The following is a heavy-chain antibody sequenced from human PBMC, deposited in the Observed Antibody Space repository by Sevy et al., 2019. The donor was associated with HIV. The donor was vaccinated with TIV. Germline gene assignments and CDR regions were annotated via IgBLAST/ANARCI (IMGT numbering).Heavy chain of an antibody. CDR1: AFTFSSYG. CDR3: ARDGDTAVGYYFDY. V-gene: IGHV3-33*01. CDR2: IWYDGSNK. Sequence: GGSLRLSCAASAFTFSSYGMHWVHQAPGKGLEWVAVIWYDGSNKYYADSVKGRFTISRDNSKNTLYLQMNSLRAEDTAVYYCARDGDTAVGYYFDYWGQGTLVTVSS. D-gene: IGHD5-18*01. J-gene: IGHJ4*02.